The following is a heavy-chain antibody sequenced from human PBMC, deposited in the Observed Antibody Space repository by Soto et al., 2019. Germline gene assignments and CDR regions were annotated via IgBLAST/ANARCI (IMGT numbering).Heavy chain of an antibody. J-gene: IGHJ5*02. CDR3: ARDRGRGYSVSGFDP. D-gene: IGHD2-15*01. CDR1: GFTFSSYS. V-gene: IGHV3-21*01. CDR2: ISSSSSYI. Sequence: EVQLVESGGGLVKPGGSLRLSCAASGFTFSSYSMNWVRQAPGKGLEWVSSISSSSSYIYYADSVKGRFTISRDNAKNSLYLQMNSLRAEDTAVYYCARDRGRGYSVSGFDPWGQGTLVTVSS.